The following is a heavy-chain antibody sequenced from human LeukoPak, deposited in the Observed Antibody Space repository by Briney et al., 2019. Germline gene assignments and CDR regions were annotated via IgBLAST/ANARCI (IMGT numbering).Heavy chain of an antibody. V-gene: IGHV3-66*04. CDR2: IYSGGST. D-gene: IGHD3-16*01. CDR1: GFTVSSNY. CDR3: ARHLDWGFDY. J-gene: IGHJ4*02. Sequence: TGGSLRLSCAASGFTVSSNYMSWVRQAPGKGLEWVSVIYSGGSTYYADSVKGGFTISRDNSKNTLYLQMNSLRAEDTAVYYCARHLDWGFDYWGQGTLVTVSS.